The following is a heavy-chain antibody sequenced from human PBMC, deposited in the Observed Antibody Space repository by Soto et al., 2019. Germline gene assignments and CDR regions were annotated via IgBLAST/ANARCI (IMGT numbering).Heavy chain of an antibody. V-gene: IGHV1-2*02. Sequence: ASVKVSCKASGYTFTGYYMHWVRQAPGQGLEWMGWINPNSGGTNYAQKFQGRVTMTRDTSISTAYMELSRLRSDDTAVYYCAREGGMYSYGLDYWGQGTLVTVSS. CDR2: INPNSGGT. CDR3: AREGGMYSYGLDY. CDR1: GYTFTGYY. J-gene: IGHJ4*02. D-gene: IGHD5-18*01.